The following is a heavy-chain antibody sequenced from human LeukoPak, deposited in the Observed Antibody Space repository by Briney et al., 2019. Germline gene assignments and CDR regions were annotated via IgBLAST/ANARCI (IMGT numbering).Heavy chain of an antibody. CDR3: AKADTTLDPFDH. Sequence: GGSLRLSCAASGFTFDDYTMHWVRQAPGKGLEWVSLISWDAGRTYYADSVKGRFTISRDNSKNSLYLQTNSLRTEDTALYYCAKADTTLDPFDHWGQGTLVTVSS. CDR2: ISWDAGRT. V-gene: IGHV3-43*01. CDR1: GFTFDDYT. D-gene: IGHD5-18*01. J-gene: IGHJ4*02.